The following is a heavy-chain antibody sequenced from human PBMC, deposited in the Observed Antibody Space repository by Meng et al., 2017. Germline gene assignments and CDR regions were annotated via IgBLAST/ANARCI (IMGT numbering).Heavy chain of an antibody. V-gene: IGHV3-33*01. CDR2: IWYDGSNK. D-gene: IGHD3-10*01. CDR3: ARDRGGRWFGELWAHLAYFDY. CDR1: GFTFSSYG. J-gene: IGHJ4*02. Sequence: GGSLRLSCAASGFTFSSYGMHWVRQAPGKGLEWVAVIWYDGSNKYYADSVKGRFTISRDNSKNTLYLQMNSLRAEDTAVYYCARDRGGRWFGELWAHLAYFDYWGQGTLVTVSS.